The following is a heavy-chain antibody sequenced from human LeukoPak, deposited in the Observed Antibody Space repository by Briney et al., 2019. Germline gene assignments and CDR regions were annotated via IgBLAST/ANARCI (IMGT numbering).Heavy chain of an antibody. CDR3: AKDTPYQLLSPFYQDEQDDAFDI. J-gene: IGHJ3*02. CDR1: GSTPTSYA. V-gene: IGHV3-23*01. Sequence: PGGSLRLSCAPSGSTPTSYAMSWVRPAPGKGMEWVSAISGSGGNTYYADSVKGRVTISRDHSKNRLYLQMNGLRAEDTAVYYCAKDTPYQLLSPFYQDEQDDAFDIWGQGTMVTVSS. D-gene: IGHD2-2*01. CDR2: ISGSGGNT.